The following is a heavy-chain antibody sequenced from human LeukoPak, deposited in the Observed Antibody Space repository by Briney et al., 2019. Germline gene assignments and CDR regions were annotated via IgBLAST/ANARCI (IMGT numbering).Heavy chain of an antibody. CDR2: ITHSGST. D-gene: IGHD1-26*01. V-gene: IGHV4-31*03. J-gene: IGHJ4*02. CDR1: RGSIGGGGFY. Sequence: SQTLSLTCTVSRGSIGGGGFYWAWIRQHPGQGLEWIGYITHSGSTYYNPALESRISIFRDTSKNKFSLSLTSLTAADTAVYFCASVDWESYYLDSWGQGSLVTVSS. CDR3: ASVDWESYYLDS.